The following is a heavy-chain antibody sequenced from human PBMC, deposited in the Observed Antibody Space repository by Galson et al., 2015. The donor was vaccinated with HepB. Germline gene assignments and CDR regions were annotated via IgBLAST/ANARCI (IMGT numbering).Heavy chain of an antibody. V-gene: IGHV3-23*01. J-gene: IGHJ4*02. D-gene: IGHD3-22*01. CDR2: ISGSGGST. CDR3: AKVDDSSGYYRDQFDY. Sequence: SLRLSCAASGFTFSSYAMSWVRQAPGKGLEWVSAISGSGGSTYYADSVKGRFTISRDNSKNTLYLQMNSLRAEDTAVYYCAKVDDSSGYYRDQFDYWGQGTLVTVSP. CDR1: GFTFSSYA.